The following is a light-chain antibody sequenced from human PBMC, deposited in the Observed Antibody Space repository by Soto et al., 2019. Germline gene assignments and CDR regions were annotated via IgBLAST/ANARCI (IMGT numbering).Light chain of an antibody. Sequence: DIVLTQSPATLSVSPGDIVTLSCRASASLFGFLAWYQQTPGQAPRLLMYGVSTRATGSPARFSGGGSATDFTLTISSLQSEDSAFYFCQSYNDWPFASGLGTRLEI. J-gene: IGKJ2*01. CDR2: GVS. CDR1: ASLFGF. CDR3: QSYNDWPFA. V-gene: IGKV3-15*01.